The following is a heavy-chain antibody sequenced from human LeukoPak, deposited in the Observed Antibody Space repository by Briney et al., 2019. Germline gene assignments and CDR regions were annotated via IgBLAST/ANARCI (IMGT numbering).Heavy chain of an antibody. D-gene: IGHD2-8*01. CDR3: ARGTPVSKPLMSY. CDR1: GYTFTAYS. Sequence: ASVKVSCKASGYTFTAYSMHWVRQAPGQGLEWMGWINPNSGGTNYAQKFQGRVTVTRDTSISTTYVELSSLRSDDTAVYYCARGTPVSKPLMSYWGQGTLVTVSS. J-gene: IGHJ4*02. V-gene: IGHV1-2*02. CDR2: INPNSGGT.